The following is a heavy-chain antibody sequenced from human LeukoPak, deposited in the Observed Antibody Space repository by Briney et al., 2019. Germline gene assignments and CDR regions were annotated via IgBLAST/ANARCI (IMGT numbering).Heavy chain of an antibody. CDR3: ARTSWLQSSFYFEY. CDR1: GASISSHY. V-gene: IGHV4-59*08. CDR2: IYFSGST. D-gene: IGHD5-24*01. J-gene: IGHJ4*02. Sequence: SETLSLTCTVSGASISSHYWSWIRQPPGQGLDWIGDIYFSGSTNYNPSLKSRVTISVDTSKNQFSLKLSSVTAADTAVYYCARTSWLQSSFYFEYWGQGALVTVSS.